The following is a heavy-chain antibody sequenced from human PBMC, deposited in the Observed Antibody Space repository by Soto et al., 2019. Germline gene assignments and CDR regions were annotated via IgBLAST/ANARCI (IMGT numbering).Heavy chain of an antibody. CDR1: GGTFSSYT. CDR3: APRLRYFDRFDP. Sequence: GAFMKVSRKASGGTFSSYTISWVRQAPGQGLEWKGRIIPILGIANYAQKFQGRVTITADKSTSTAYMELSSLRFEDTAVYYCAPRLRYFDRFDPWGQGTLVTVSS. J-gene: IGHJ5*02. D-gene: IGHD3-9*01. CDR2: IIPILGIA. V-gene: IGHV1-69*02.